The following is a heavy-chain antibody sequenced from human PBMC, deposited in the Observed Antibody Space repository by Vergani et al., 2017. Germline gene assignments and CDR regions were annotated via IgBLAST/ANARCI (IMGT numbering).Heavy chain of an antibody. CDR3: ARVEGYGDYKYYYYYYYMDV. CDR1: GFTFSSYD. CDR2: ISYDGRNK. J-gene: IGHJ6*03. D-gene: IGHD4-17*01. Sequence: QVQLVESGGGVVQPGRSLRLSCAASGFTFSSYDMHWVRQAPGKGLEWVAVISYDGRNKYYADSVKGRFTISRENSKNTLYLQMNSLRAEDTAVYYCARVEGYGDYKYYYYYYYMDVWGKGTTVTVSS. V-gene: IGHV3-30*04.